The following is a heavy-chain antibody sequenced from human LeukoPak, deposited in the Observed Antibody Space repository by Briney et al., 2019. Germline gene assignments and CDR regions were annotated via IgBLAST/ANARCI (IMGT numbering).Heavy chain of an antibody. J-gene: IGHJ4*02. CDR1: GFTFSSYA. CDR3: AKDGILELVIPFDY. V-gene: IGHV3-23*01. D-gene: IGHD3/OR15-3a*01. CDR2: ISGSGGST. Sequence: GGSLRLSCAASGFTFSSYAMGWVRQAPGKGLEWVSAISGSGGSTYYADSVKGRFTISRDNSKNTLYLQMNSLRAEDTAVYYCAKDGILELVIPFDYWGQGTLVTVSS.